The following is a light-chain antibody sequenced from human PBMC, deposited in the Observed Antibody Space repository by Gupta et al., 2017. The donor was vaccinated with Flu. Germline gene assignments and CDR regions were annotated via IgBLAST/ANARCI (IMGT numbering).Light chain of an antibody. CDR2: WAS. CDR1: QSILYSSNNKNY. J-gene: IGKJ1*01. V-gene: IGKV4-1*01. Sequence: FLGERATINCKSSQSILYSSNNKNYLAWYQLKPGQPTNLLIYWASTRDSAVPDRFSAGGPGTDFTLTISSLQAEDVPVYYFQRDDANPWTFGQGTKVEIK. CDR3: QRDDANPWT.